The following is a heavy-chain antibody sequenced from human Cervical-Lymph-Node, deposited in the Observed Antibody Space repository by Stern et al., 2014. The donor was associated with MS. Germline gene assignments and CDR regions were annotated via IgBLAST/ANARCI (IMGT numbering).Heavy chain of an antibody. J-gene: IGHJ6*02. V-gene: IGHV1-18*01. CDR1: GYTFATYG. D-gene: IGHD1-26*01. CDR3: TRGNSGSYFPTSHYYYYGMDV. CDR2: ISPYTGNT. Sequence: QVQLVQSGAEMKNPGASVRVSCKASGYTFATYGIIWVRQAPGQGLEWMGLISPYTGNTNYAQGLEGRVNMTTDRSTSTVYLEVRSLRPDDTAVYYCTRGNSGSYFPTSHYYYYGMDVWGQGTTVTVAS.